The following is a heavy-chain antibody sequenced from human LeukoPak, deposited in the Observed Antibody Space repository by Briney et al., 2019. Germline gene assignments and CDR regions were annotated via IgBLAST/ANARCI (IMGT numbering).Heavy chain of an antibody. D-gene: IGHD6-19*01. CDR1: GFAFSSQA. Sequence: GGSLRLSCAASGFAFSSQAMGWVRQAPGKGLEWVSVISDSGSITYYADSVKGRFTISRDNSKNTLLLQMNSLRAEDTAVYYCAKDARRTSGWYFFDYWGQGSLVTVSS. V-gene: IGHV3-23*01. J-gene: IGHJ4*02. CDR2: ISDSGSIT. CDR3: AKDARRTSGWYFFDY.